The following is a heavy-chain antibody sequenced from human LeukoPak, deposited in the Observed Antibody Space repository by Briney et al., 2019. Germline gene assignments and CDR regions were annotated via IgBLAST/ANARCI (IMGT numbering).Heavy chain of an antibody. CDR3: ARGHMLTGYYNFAWFDP. Sequence: GGSPRLSCTVSGFTVSSNSMSWVRQAPGKGLEWVSFIYSDNTHYSDSVKGRFTISRENAKNSLYLHMNSLSAGDTAVYFCARGHMLTGYYNFAWFDPWGQGTLVTVSS. CDR1: GFTVSSNS. V-gene: IGHV3-53*01. J-gene: IGHJ5*02. CDR2: IYSDNT. D-gene: IGHD3-9*01.